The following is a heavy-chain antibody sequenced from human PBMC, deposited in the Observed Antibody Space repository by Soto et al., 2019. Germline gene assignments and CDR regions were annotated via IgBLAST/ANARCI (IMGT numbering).Heavy chain of an antibody. Sequence: RGSLKISCKGSRYSFTSYWIGWVRQMPGKGLEWMGIIYPGDSDTRYSPSFQGQVTISADKSISTAYLQWSSLKASDTAMYYCAIVQQLWRSNWFDPWGQGTLVNVSS. CDR3: AIVQQLWRSNWFDP. D-gene: IGHD6-13*01. CDR2: IYPGDSDT. J-gene: IGHJ5*02. V-gene: IGHV5-51*01. CDR1: RYSFTSYW.